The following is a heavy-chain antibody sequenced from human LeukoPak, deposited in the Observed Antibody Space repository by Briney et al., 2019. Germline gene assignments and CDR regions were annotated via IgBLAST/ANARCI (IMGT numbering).Heavy chain of an antibody. V-gene: IGHV4-4*02. CDR1: GGSISTAHW. Sequence: SGTLSLTCAVSGGSISTAHWWNWVRPSPGKGLEWIGEIYHRGNSNYNPSLKSRVSISVDTSKNQFSLKVTSLTAADTAVYYCARGVITPSIYGAFDIWGQGTVVTVSS. CDR3: ARGVITPSIYGAFDI. J-gene: IGHJ3*02. CDR2: IYHRGNS. D-gene: IGHD3-22*01.